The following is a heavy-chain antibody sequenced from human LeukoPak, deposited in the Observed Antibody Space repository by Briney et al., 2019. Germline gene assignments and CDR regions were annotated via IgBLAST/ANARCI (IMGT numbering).Heavy chain of an antibody. Sequence: SETLSLTCAVYGGSFSGYYWSWIRQPPGKGLEWIGYIYYSGSTDYSPSLKGRLTISIDTSRNQFSLKLSSVTAADTAVYYCARLKNWGGIQPYDYWGQGTLVTVSS. V-gene: IGHV4-59*08. CDR3: ARLKNWGGIQPYDY. D-gene: IGHD5-18*01. CDR2: IYYSGST. J-gene: IGHJ4*02. CDR1: GGSFSGYY.